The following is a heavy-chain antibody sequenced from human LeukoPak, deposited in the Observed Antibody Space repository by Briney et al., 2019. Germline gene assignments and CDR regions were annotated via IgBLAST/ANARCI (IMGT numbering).Heavy chain of an antibody. CDR2: ISGSGGST. CDR3: AQDRWPAANYGMDV. D-gene: IGHD2-2*01. CDR1: GFTFSSYA. Sequence: GGSLRLSCAASGFTFSSYAMSWVRQAPGKGLEWVSAISGSGGSTYYADSVKGRFTISRDNSKNTLYLQMNSLRAEDTAVYYCAQDRWPAANYGMDVWGQGTTVTVSS. V-gene: IGHV3-23*01. J-gene: IGHJ6*02.